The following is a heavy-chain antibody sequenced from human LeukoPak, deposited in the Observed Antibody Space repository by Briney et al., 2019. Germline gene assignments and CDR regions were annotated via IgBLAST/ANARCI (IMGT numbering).Heavy chain of an antibody. V-gene: IGHV1-46*03. CDR1: GYTFTNFY. CDR2: INPSGGST. J-gene: IGHJ4*02. Sequence: ASVKVSCEASGYTFTNFYIHWVRQAPGQGLEWMGIINPSGGSTSYTQKFQGRVTMTRDTSTSTVYMELSSLRSEDTAVYYCARERQQPYYFDYWGQGTLVTVSS. D-gene: IGHD6-13*01. CDR3: ARERQQPYYFDY.